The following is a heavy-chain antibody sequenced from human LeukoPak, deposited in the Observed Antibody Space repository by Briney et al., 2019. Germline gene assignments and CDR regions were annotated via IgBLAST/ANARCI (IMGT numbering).Heavy chain of an antibody. D-gene: IGHD6-6*01. CDR3: ARMSIAAHPGDY. CDR2: IIPIFGTA. Sequence: SVKLSCKASGGTFSSYAISWVRQAPGQGLEWMGGIIPIFGTANYAQKFQGRVTITTDESTSTAYMELSSLRSEDTAVYYCARMSIAAHPGDYWGQGTLVTVSS. V-gene: IGHV1-69*05. CDR1: GGTFSSYA. J-gene: IGHJ4*02.